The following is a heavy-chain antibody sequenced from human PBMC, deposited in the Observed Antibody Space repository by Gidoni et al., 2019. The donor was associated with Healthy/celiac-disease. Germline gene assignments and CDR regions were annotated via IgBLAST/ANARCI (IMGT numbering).Heavy chain of an antibody. CDR2: INHSGST. V-gene: IGHV4-34*01. CDR1: GGSVSGYY. J-gene: IGHJ6*02. CDR3: ARGRKAYKHYYYGMDV. D-gene: IGHD1-1*01. Sequence: QVQLQQWGAGLLKPSETLSLTCAVHGGSVSGYYWSWIRQPPGKGLEWIGAINHSGSTNYNPSLKRRVTISVDTSKNQFSLKLISVTAADTAVYYCARGRKAYKHYYYGMDVCGQGTTVTVSS.